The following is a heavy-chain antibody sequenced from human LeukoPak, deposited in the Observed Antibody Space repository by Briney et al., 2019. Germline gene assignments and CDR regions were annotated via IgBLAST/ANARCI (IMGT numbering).Heavy chain of an antibody. Sequence: GGSLRLSCAASGFTFRSYAMSWVRQAPGKGLEWVSAISSANERTYYADSVKGRFTISRDNAKNSLYLQMNSLRAEDTAVYYCAREGERSRAPFIHDAFDIWGQGTMVTVSS. D-gene: IGHD2-21*01. V-gene: IGHV3-21*01. CDR2: ISSANERT. J-gene: IGHJ3*02. CDR3: AREGERSRAPFIHDAFDI. CDR1: GFTFRSYA.